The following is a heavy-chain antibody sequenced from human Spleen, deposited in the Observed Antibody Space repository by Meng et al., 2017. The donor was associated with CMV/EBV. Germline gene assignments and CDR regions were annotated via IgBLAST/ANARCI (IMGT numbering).Heavy chain of an antibody. J-gene: IGHJ4*02. Sequence: ESLKISCAASGFTFSSYSMNWVRQAPGKGPEWIGEIYHSGSTNYNPSLESRVTISIDQSKNEFSLKLSSVTAADTAVYYCAANLVAGTFDYWGQGTLVTVSS. CDR3: AANLVAGTFDY. D-gene: IGHD6-19*01. V-gene: IGHV4-34*08. CDR2: IYHSGST. CDR1: GFTFSSYSM.